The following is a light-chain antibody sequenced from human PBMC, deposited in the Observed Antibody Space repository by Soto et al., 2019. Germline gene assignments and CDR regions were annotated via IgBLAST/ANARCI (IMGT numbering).Light chain of an antibody. CDR1: SSNIGSNT. Sequence: QAVVTQPPSASGTPGQRVTISCSGSSSNIGSNTVNWYQQLPGTAPKLLIYSNNQRPSGVPDRFSGSKSGTSASLAISGLQSEDEADDYCAAWDDSLNGAVFGGGTQLTVL. J-gene: IGLJ7*01. CDR2: SNN. V-gene: IGLV1-44*01. CDR3: AAWDDSLNGAV.